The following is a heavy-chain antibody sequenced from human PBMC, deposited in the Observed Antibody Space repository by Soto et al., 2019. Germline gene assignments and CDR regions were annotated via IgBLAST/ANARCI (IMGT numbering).Heavy chain of an antibody. D-gene: IGHD3-9*01. J-gene: IGHJ6*02. CDR3: ARSNRARARVHVGEYAILTGYFGYYYGMDV. Sequence: GGALRRLCAASGWTFSSYLMSWVRQAPGKGLEWVANIKQDGSDKYYVDSVNGRFTISRDNANHSLYLQMNRLRAEDPAVYYRARSNRARARVHVGEYAILTGYFGYYYGMDVWGQGTTVTVSS. V-gene: IGHV3-7*01. CDR1: GWTFSSYL. CDR2: IKQDGSDK.